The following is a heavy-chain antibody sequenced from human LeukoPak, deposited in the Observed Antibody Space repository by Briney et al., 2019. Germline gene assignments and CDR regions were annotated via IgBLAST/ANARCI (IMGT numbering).Heavy chain of an antibody. CDR3: ARHVGGSGSHDAFDI. CDR1: GGSISSYY. Sequence: SETLSLTCTVSGGSISSYYWSWIRQPPGKGLEWIGYIYYSGSTKYSPSLKSRVTISVDTSKNQFSLKLRSVTAADTALYYCARHVGGSGSHDAFDIWGQGTMVTVSS. V-gene: IGHV4-59*08. CDR2: IYYSGST. D-gene: IGHD3-10*01. J-gene: IGHJ3*02.